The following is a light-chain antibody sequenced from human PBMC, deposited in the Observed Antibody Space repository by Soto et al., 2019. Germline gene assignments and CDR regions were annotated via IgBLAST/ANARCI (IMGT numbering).Light chain of an antibody. CDR1: QNISNY. J-gene: IGKJ1*01. V-gene: IGKV3-11*01. CDR2: DVS. CDR3: QQRSNWPRT. Sequence: IVLTQSPATLSLSPGKGATLSCRASQNISNYLIWYQQKPGQAPRLLICDVSNRAAGIPARFSGSGSGTDFTLTISSLEPEDFAVYYCQQRSNWPRTFGQGTKVDIK.